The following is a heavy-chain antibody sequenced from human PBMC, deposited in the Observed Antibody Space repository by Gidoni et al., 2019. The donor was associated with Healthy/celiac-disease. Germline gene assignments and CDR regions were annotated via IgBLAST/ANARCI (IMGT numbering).Heavy chain of an antibody. CDR2: MRSSSSTI. CDR1: GFTFSSYS. V-gene: IGHV3-48*01. J-gene: IGHJ6*02. Sequence: EVQLVESGGGLVQPGGSLRLSCAGSGFTFSSYSMNWGRQAPGKGLDWVSYMRSSSSTIYYADSVKGRFTISRDNAKNSLYLQLNSLRAEDTVVYYCATNTYYYVSSGYNYYYGMDVWGQGTTVTVSS. D-gene: IGHD3-22*01. CDR3: ATNTYYYVSSGYNYYYGMDV.